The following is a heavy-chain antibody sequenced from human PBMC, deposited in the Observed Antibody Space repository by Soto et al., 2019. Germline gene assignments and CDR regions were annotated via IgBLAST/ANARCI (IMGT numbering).Heavy chain of an antibody. CDR1: GYKFTDYY. Sequence: QVLLVQSGAEVKKPGASVKVSCKASGYKFTDYYIHWVRQAPGQGPEWMGWVNPKRGDAVYAQKFQGWVTMTRDTATTTAYLEVNSLKSDDMAIYYCARDPGIPGRYWYFDLWGRGTLVTVSS. V-gene: IGHV1-2*04. CDR3: ARDPGIPGRYWYFDL. CDR2: VNPKRGDA. D-gene: IGHD1-20*01. J-gene: IGHJ2*01.